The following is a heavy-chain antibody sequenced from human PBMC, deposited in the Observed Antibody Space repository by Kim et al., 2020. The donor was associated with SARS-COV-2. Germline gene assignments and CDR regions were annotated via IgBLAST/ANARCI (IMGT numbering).Heavy chain of an antibody. D-gene: IGHD5-12*01. Sequence: PLLNSRVTISVDTSKNQFSLKLSSVNAADTAVYYCARDLRWLQSWIPFDYWGQGTLVTVSS. CDR3: ARDLRWLQSWIPFDY. J-gene: IGHJ4*02. V-gene: IGHV4-34*01.